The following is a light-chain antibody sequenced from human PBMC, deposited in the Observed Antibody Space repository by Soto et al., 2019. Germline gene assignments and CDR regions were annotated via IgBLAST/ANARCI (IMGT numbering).Light chain of an antibody. J-gene: IGKJ1*01. CDR3: QQYFSFPQT. CDR1: QSVLYSSNNNNY. V-gene: IGKV4-1*01. CDR2: WAS. Sequence: DIVMTQSPDSLAVSLGERATINCKSSQSVLYSSNNNNYLAWYLQRPGQPPKLLIYWASTRDSGVPDRFSGSGSGTDFTLTISSLQAEDVAVYYCQQYFSFPQTFGQGTKVDIK.